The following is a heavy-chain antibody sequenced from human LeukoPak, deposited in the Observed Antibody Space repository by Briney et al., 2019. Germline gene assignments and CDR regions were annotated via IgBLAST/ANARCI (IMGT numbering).Heavy chain of an antibody. CDR1: GYTFTSYY. CDR2: INPSGGST. V-gene: IGHV1-46*01. Sequence: ASVKVSCKASGYTFTSYYMHWVRQATGQGLEWMGIINPSGGSTSYAQKFQGRVTMTRDMSTSTVYMELSSLRSEDTAVYYCARERGFMVRGVIITSYNWFDPWGQGTLVTVSS. D-gene: IGHD3-10*01. CDR3: ARERGFMVRGVIITSYNWFDP. J-gene: IGHJ5*02.